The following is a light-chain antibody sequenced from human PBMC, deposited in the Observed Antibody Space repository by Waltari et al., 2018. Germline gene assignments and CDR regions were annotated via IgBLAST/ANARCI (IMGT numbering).Light chain of an antibody. CDR2: EAS. V-gene: IGKV3-15*01. CDR1: QSISNN. Sequence: IVITQSPATLSVSPGESAILSCRASQSISNNLAWYPQNPGQAPRLLIYEASTRAPGIPATFSGSGSGTEFTLTISSLQSEDFVVYYCQQYNSWPYTFGQGTKLEIK. J-gene: IGKJ2*01. CDR3: QQYNSWPYT.